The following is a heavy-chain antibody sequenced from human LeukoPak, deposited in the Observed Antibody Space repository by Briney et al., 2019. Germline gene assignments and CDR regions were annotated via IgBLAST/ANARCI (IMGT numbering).Heavy chain of an antibody. V-gene: IGHV3-30*18. CDR1: GFTVSSNY. CDR3: AKDLGLRGF. Sequence: GGSLRLSCAASGFTVSSNYMSWVRQAPGKGLEWVAVISYDGSNKYYADSVKGRFTISRDNSKNTLYLQMNSLRAEDTAVYYCAKDLGLRGFWGQGTLVTVSS. CDR2: ISYDGSNK. D-gene: IGHD1-7*01. J-gene: IGHJ4*02.